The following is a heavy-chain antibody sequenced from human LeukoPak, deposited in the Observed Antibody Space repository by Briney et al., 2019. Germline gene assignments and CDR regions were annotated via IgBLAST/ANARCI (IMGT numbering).Heavy chain of an antibody. Sequence: GGSLRLSCAASGFTFSSFSMNWVRQAPGKEPEWVSSISSSSTYIYYADSMKGRFTISRDNAKNSLYLQMNSLRADDTAVYYCASEYGLIHWGQGTLVTVSS. CDR2: ISSSSTYI. CDR3: ASEYGLIH. V-gene: IGHV3-21*01. CDR1: GFTFSSFS. J-gene: IGHJ4*02. D-gene: IGHD2/OR15-2a*01.